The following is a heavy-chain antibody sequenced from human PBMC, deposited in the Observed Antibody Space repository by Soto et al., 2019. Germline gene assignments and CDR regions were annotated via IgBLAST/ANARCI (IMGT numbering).Heavy chain of an antibody. Sequence: GGSLRLSCAASGFTFDDYAMHWVRQAPGKGLEWVSGISWNSGNIGYADSVKGRFTISRDNAKNSLYLQMNSLRAEDMALYYCAKGLSGYVSSWFDPWGQGTLVTVSS. V-gene: IGHV3-9*03. CDR2: ISWNSGNI. CDR3: AKGLSGYVSSWFDP. D-gene: IGHD5-12*01. J-gene: IGHJ5*02. CDR1: GFTFDDYA.